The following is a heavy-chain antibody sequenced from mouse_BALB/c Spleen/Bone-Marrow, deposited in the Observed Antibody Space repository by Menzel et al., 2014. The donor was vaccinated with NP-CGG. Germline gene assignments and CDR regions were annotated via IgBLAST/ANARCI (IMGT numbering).Heavy chain of an antibody. CDR3: ARPDYYGYLNY. J-gene: IGHJ2*01. Sequence: EVKVVESGGGLVQPGGSLKLSCAASGFDFSRYWMSWVRQAPGKGLEWIGGINPDSRTINYSPSLKDKFIISRDNAKNTLCLRLNKVRSEDTALYYCARPDYYGYLNYWGQGTTLTVSS. CDR2: INPDSRTI. CDR1: GFDFSRYW. V-gene: IGHV4-1*02. D-gene: IGHD1-1*01.